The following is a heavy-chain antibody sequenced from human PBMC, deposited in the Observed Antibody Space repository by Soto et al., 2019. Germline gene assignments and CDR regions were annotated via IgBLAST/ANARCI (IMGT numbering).Heavy chain of an antibody. D-gene: IGHD6-6*01. Sequence: QVQLVQSGAEVKKPGSSVKVSCKASGGTFSSYAISWVRQAPGQGLEWMGGIIPIFGTANYAQKFQGRVTITADETTSTAYMELSSLRSEDTAVYYWARKGYSSSSYYYYGMDVWGQGTTVTVSS. CDR1: GGTFSSYA. J-gene: IGHJ6*02. CDR3: ARKGYSSSSYYYYGMDV. CDR2: IIPIFGTA. V-gene: IGHV1-69*01.